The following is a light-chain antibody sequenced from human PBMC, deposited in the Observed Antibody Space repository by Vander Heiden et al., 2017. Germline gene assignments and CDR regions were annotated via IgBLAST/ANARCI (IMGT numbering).Light chain of an antibody. V-gene: IGKV1-8*01. CDR2: AAS. CDR1: QGISSY. J-gene: IGKJ5*01. CDR3: QQYYSYLFT. Sequence: AIRMTQSPSSFSASTGDRVTITCRASQGISSYLAWYQQKPGKAPKLLIYAASTLQSGVPSRFSGSGSGTDFTLTISCLQSEDFATYYSQQYYSYLFTFGQGTRLEIK.